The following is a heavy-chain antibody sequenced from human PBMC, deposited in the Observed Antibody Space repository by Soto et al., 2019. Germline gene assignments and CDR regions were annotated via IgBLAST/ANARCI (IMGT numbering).Heavy chain of an antibody. CDR3: AHDCSGYTASPYWFDP. Sequence: SGPTLVNPTETLTLTCALSGLSLSTSGVGVGWIRQPPGKAPEWPALIYWNDEERYNPSLRSRLTITKDTSKNQVILVMTNMDPVDTATYYCAHDCSGYTASPYWFDPWGQGTLVTVPS. CDR2: IYWNDEE. J-gene: IGHJ5*02. D-gene: IGHD6-13*01. V-gene: IGHV2-5*01. CDR1: GLSLSTSGVG.